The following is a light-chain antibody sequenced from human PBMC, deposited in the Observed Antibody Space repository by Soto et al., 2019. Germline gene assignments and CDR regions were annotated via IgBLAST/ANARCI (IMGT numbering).Light chain of an antibody. CDR2: GAS. J-gene: IGKJ1*01. V-gene: IGKV3-20*01. CDR3: HQYGSSGT. Sequence: SVLAQSPGTLSLSPGERATLYCRASQSVSSSYLAWYQQKPGQAPRLLIYGASNRATGIPDRFSGSGSGTDFTLTISRLEPEDFAVYYCHQYGSSGTFGQGTKVDIK. CDR1: QSVSSSY.